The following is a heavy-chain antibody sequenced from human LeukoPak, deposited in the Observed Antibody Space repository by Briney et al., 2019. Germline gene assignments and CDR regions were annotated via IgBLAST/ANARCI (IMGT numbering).Heavy chain of an antibody. CDR1: GYTFTELS. V-gene: IGHV1-24*01. CDR2: FDPEDGET. CDR3: ATGGRYGDSEAMGY. J-gene: IGHJ4*02. Sequence: ASVKVSCKVSGYTFTELSMHWVRQAPGKGLEWMGGFDPEDGETIYAQKFQGRVTMTEDTSTDTAYMELSSLRSEDTAVYYCATGGRYGDSEAMGYWGQGTLVTVSS. D-gene: IGHD4-17*01.